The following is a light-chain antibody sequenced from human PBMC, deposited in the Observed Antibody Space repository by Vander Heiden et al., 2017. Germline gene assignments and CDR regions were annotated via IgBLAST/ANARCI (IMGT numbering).Light chain of an antibody. CDR2: EVS. CDR1: SSDVGGYSF. CDR3: SSYTTTSALVL. V-gene: IGLV2-14*01. Sequence: QSALTQPASVSGSPGQSISISCTGTSSDVGGYSFVSWYQQHPGKAPRLMIYEVSDRPSGVSNRVSGSKLGNTASLTISGLQPEDEADYYCSSYTTTSALVLFGGGTKVTV. J-gene: IGLJ2*01.